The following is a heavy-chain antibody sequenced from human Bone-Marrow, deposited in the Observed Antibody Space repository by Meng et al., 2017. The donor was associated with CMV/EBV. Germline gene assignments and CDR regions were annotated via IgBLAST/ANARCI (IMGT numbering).Heavy chain of an antibody. CDR2: ISSRTSYI. Sequence: GGSLRLSCAASGFSFSSYGMNWVRQAPGKGLEWVSSISSRTSYIYYADSVKGRLTISRDNAKNSLYLQMNSLRAEDTAVYYCARDRDYNWNDGVLGYNYGMDVWGQGTTVTVSS. D-gene: IGHD1-1*01. V-gene: IGHV3-21*01. CDR1: GFSFSSYG. J-gene: IGHJ6*02. CDR3: ARDRDYNWNDGVLGYNYGMDV.